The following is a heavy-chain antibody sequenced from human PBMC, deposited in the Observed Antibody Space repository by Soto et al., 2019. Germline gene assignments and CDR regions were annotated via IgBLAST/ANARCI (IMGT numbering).Heavy chain of an antibody. Sequence: QLQLVQSGSELKKPGASVKVSCKASGYTFTSYAMNWVRQAPGQGLEWRGWINTNTGNPTYAQGFTGRFVFSFDTSDSTDYLQICSLKAEDTAVYYCARGPLYYDFWYYYYYGMDVWGQGTTVTVS. CDR3: ARGPLYYDFWYYYYYGMDV. CDR2: INTNTGNP. V-gene: IGHV7-4-1*01. D-gene: IGHD3-3*01. CDR1: GYTFTSYA. J-gene: IGHJ6*02.